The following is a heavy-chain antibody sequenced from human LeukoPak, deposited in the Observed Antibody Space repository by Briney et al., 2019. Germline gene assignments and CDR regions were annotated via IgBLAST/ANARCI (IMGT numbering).Heavy chain of an antibody. D-gene: IGHD3-9*01. CDR3: ARESYDILTGYYVIDY. CDR1: GGTFSSYA. CDR2: IIPILGIA. Sequence: SVKVSCKASGGTFSSYAISWVRQAPGQGLEWMGRIIPILGIANYAQKFQGRVTITADKSTSTASMELSSLRSEDTAVYYCARESYDILTGYYVIDYWGQGTLVTVSS. V-gene: IGHV1-69*04. J-gene: IGHJ4*02.